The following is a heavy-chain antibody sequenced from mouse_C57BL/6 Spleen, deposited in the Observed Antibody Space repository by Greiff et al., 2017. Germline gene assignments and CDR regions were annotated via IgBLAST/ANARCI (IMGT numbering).Heavy chain of an antibody. CDR2: ISDGGSYT. CDR3: AREGLADAWFAY. J-gene: IGHJ3*01. V-gene: IGHV5-4*01. D-gene: IGHD4-1*01. CDR1: GFTFSSYA. Sequence: EVHLVESGGGLVKPGGSLKLSCAASGFTFSSYAMSWVRQTPEKRLEWVATISDGGSYTYYPDNVKGRFTISRDNAKNNLYLQMSHLKSEDTAMYYCAREGLADAWFAYWGQGTLVTVSA.